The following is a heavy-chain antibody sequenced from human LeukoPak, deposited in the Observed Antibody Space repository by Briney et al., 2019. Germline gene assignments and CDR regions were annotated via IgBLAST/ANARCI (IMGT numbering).Heavy chain of an antibody. CDR2: ISYDGSNK. V-gene: IGHV3-30-3*01. CDR1: GFTFSSYA. J-gene: IGHJ4*02. CDR3: ARDPTLIVASF. D-gene: IGHD3-22*01. Sequence: PGGSLRLSCAASGFTFSSYAMHWVRQAPGKGLEWVAVISYDGSNKYYADSVKGRFTISRDNSKNTLYLQMNSLRAEDTAVYYCARDPTLIVASFWGQGTLVTVSS.